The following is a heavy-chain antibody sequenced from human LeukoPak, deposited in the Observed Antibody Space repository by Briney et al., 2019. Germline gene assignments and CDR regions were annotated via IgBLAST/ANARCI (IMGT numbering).Heavy chain of an antibody. Sequence: GGSLRLSCAASGFIFDDYGMTWVRQAPGKGLEWVSGIDWNGVSTGYAESVKGRFTISRDNAKNSLYLQMNSLRAEDTALYYCARDVRQYDSSGFLDYWGQGTLVTVSS. J-gene: IGHJ4*02. CDR1: GFIFDDYG. CDR2: IDWNGVST. CDR3: ARDVRQYDSSGFLDY. V-gene: IGHV3-20*04. D-gene: IGHD3-22*01.